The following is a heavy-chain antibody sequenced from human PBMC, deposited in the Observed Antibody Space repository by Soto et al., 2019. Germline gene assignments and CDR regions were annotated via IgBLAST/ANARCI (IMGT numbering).Heavy chain of an antibody. V-gene: IGHV3-73*01. D-gene: IGHD3-22*01. CDR1: GFTFSGSA. Sequence: EVQLVESGGGLVQPGGSLKLSCAASGFTFSGSAMHWVRQASGKGLEWVGRIRSKANSYATAYAASVKGRFTISRDDSKTTAYLQMNSLKTEDTAGYYCTRRAPDYYDSSGYYYVADYWGQGTLVTVSS. J-gene: IGHJ4*02. CDR3: TRRAPDYYDSSGYYYVADY. CDR2: IRSKANSYAT.